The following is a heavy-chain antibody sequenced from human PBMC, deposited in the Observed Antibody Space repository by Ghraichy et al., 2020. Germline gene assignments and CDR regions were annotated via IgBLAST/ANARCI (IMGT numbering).Heavy chain of an antibody. V-gene: IGHV4-34*01. CDR1: GGSFSGYY. D-gene: IGHD1-26*01. CDR3: ARRKWELLGFRKYYFDY. CDR2: INHSGST. Sequence: SETLSLTCAVYGGSFSGYYWSWIRQPPGKGLEWIGEINHSGSTNYNPSLKSRVTISVDTSKNQFSLKLSSVTAADTAVYYCARRKWELLGFRKYYFDYWGQGTLVTVSS. J-gene: IGHJ4*02.